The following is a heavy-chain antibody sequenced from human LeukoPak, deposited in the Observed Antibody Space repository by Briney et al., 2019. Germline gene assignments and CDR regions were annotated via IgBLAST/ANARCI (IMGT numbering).Heavy chain of an antibody. CDR3: PRALAPLYGDYAYYFDY. V-gene: IGHV4-30-2*01. Sequence: SQTLSLTCAVSGGAISSGGYSWSWLRQPPGKGLEWIGYIYQSGSTYYTPSLKTPVTTSVDRSKTHFSLNLSSVTASDTAVYYWPRALAPLYGDYAYYFDYWGQGTLVTVSS. D-gene: IGHD4-17*01. J-gene: IGHJ4*02. CDR2: IYQSGST. CDR1: GGAISSGGYS.